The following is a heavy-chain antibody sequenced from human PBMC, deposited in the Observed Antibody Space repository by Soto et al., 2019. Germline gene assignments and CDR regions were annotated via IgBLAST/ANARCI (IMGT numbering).Heavy chain of an antibody. D-gene: IGHD6-13*01. V-gene: IGHV3-33*01. CDR2: IWYDGSNK. J-gene: IGHJ6*02. Sequence: PGGSLRLSCAASGFTFSSYGMHWVRQAPGKGLEWVAVIWYDGSNKYYADSVKGRFTISRDNSKNTLYLQMNSLRAEDTAVYYCARAIAAASLYEYYYYGMDVWGQGTTVTVSS. CDR3: ARAIAAASLYEYYYYGMDV. CDR1: GFTFSSYG.